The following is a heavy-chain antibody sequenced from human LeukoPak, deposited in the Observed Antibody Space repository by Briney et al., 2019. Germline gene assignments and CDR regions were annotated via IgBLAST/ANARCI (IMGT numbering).Heavy chain of an antibody. CDR1: GYSFSTYW. J-gene: IGHJ5*02. Sequence: KRGESLKISCQGSGYSFSTYWITWVRQMPGKGLEWMGIIYPGDSDTRYSPSFQGQVTISADKSISTAYLQWGSLKASDTAMYYCARLRAEYSSSGVFDPWGQGTLVTVSS. V-gene: IGHV5-51*01. D-gene: IGHD6-6*01. CDR3: ARLRAEYSSSGVFDP. CDR2: IYPGDSDT.